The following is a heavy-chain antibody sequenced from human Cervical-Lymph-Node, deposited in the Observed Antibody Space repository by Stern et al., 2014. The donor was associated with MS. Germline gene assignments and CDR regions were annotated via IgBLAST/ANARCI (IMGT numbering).Heavy chain of an antibody. V-gene: IGHV1-18*04. Sequence: VQLVQSGAEVKKPGASVKVSCKASGYTFTSYGISCVRQAPGHGLEWMGWISAYNGNTNYAPKPQGRVTMTTDTSTSTAYMELRSLRSDDTAVYYCARISSSWPPYYFDYWGQGTLVTVSS. CDR2: ISAYNGNT. D-gene: IGHD6-13*01. CDR1: GYTFTSYG. CDR3: ARISSSWPPYYFDY. J-gene: IGHJ4*02.